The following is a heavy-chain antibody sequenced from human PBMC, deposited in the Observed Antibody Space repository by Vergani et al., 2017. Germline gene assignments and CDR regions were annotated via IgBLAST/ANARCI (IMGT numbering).Heavy chain of an antibody. Sequence: QVQLVESGGGVVQRGGSLRLSCATSGFTLSNYDMQWIRQGPGKGLEFVAFIQFDGSNQYYADSVKGRFTLSRDFSKNTLYLQMNSLRAEDTAVYYCAKDAGYTSGWDPFDIWGQGTMVTVSS. D-gene: IGHD6-19*01. J-gene: IGHJ3*02. CDR1: GFTLSNYD. CDR3: AKDAGYTSGWDPFDI. CDR2: IQFDGSNQ. V-gene: IGHV3-30*02.